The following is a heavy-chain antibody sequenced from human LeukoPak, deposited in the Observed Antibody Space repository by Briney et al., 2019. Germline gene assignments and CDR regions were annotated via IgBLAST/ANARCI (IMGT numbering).Heavy chain of an antibody. J-gene: IGHJ4*02. CDR1: GYSISSGYY. Sequence: PSETLSLTCTASGYSISSGYYWGWIRQPPGKGLEWIGSIYHSGSTYYNPSLKSRVTISVDTSKNQFSLKLSSVTAADTAVYYCARGLNDSWTGENYWGQGTLVTVSS. CDR3: ARGLNDSWTGENY. V-gene: IGHV4-38-2*02. CDR2: IYHSGST. D-gene: IGHD3-3*01.